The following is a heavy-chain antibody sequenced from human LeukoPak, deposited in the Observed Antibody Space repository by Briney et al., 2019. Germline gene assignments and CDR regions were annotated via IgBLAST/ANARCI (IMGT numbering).Heavy chain of an antibody. J-gene: IGHJ4*02. Sequence: SVKVSCEASGGTFSSYAISWVRQAPGQGLEWMGGIIPIFGTANYAQKFQGRVTITADESTSTAYMELSSLRSEDTAVYYCARDKDYGEGGFDYWGQGTLVTVSS. V-gene: IGHV1-69*13. CDR2: IIPIFGTA. CDR3: ARDKDYGEGGFDY. D-gene: IGHD4/OR15-4a*01. CDR1: GGTFSSYA.